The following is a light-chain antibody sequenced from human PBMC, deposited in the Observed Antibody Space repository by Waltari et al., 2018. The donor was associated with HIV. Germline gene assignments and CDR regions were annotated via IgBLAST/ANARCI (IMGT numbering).Light chain of an antibody. V-gene: IGKV1-9*01. J-gene: IGKJ3*01. CDR1: QGIRNY. CDR2: SAS. CDR3: QQHNTYPLT. Sequence: DILLTRSPSFLSASVGDRVTISCRANQGIRNYLAWYQQRPGRAPKLLIFSASVLQAGVPSRFSASGSGTQFTLTITALQPEDFATYYCQQHNTYPLTFGPGT.